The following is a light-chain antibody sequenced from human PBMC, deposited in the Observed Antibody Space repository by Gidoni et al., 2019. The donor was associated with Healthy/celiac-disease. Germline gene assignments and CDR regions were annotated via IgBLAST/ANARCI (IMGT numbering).Light chain of an antibody. CDR3: QQSYSTPYT. CDR1: QSISSY. CDR2: AES. V-gene: IGKV1-39*01. J-gene: IGKJ2*01. Sequence: DLKMTQSPSSLYASVGDRVTITCRASQSISSYLNWYQQKPGKAPKLLIYAESSLQSGVPSRFSGSGSGTDFTLTISSLQPEDFATYYCQQSYSTPYTFGQGTKLEIK.